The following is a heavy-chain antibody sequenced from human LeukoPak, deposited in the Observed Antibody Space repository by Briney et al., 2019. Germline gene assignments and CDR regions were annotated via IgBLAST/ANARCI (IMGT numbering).Heavy chain of an antibody. Sequence: ASVSVSCKACGYTFTGYYMHWVRQAPGQGRDWMGWINPNSGGTNYAQKFQGRVTMTRDTSISAAYMELSRLRSDDTAVYYCARSIRVTTLAFDIWGQGTMVTVSS. J-gene: IGHJ3*02. CDR2: INPNSGGT. D-gene: IGHD4-17*01. CDR3: ARSIRVTTLAFDI. V-gene: IGHV1-2*02. CDR1: GYTFTGYY.